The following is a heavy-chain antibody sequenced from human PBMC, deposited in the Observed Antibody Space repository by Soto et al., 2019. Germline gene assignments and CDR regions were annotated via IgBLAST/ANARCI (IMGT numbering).Heavy chain of an antibody. J-gene: IGHJ3*02. V-gene: IGHV3-48*02. CDR2: ISDSSGTR. D-gene: IGHD6-19*01. CDR3: ARASGWYPSDDFDI. CDR1: GFTFATYS. Sequence: GGSLRLSCAASGFTFATYSMNWVRQAPGKGLEWVSYISDSSGTRNYADSVKGRFTISRDNAKNSLYLQMNSLRDDDSALYYCARASGWYPSDDFDIWGQGTPVTVSS.